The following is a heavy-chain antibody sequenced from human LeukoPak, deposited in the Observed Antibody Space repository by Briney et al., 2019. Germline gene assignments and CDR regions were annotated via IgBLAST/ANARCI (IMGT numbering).Heavy chain of an antibody. Sequence: ASVKVSCKASGYTFTSYYMHWVRQAPGQGLEWMGWINPNSGGTNYAQKFQGRVTMTRDTSISTAYMELSRLRSDDTAVYYCARDFSYSSGWLFDYWGQGTLVTVSS. CDR2: INPNSGGT. D-gene: IGHD6-19*01. CDR1: GYTFTSYY. V-gene: IGHV1-2*02. J-gene: IGHJ4*02. CDR3: ARDFSYSSGWLFDY.